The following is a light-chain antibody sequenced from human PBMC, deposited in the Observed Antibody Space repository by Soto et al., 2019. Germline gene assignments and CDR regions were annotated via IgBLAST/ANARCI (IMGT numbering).Light chain of an antibody. V-gene: IGKV3-20*01. Sequence: EIVLTQSPGTLSLSPGERATLSCRASQSVSSSYLAWYQQKPGQAPRLLIYGASSRATGIPDRFSGSGYGTDFTLTISRLEPEDFAVYYCQQYGSYGKFGKGTKVDI. CDR3: QQYGSYGK. J-gene: IGKJ1*01. CDR2: GAS. CDR1: QSVSSSY.